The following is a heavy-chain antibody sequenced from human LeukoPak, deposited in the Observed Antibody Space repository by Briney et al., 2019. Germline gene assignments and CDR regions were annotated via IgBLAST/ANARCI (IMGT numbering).Heavy chain of an antibody. D-gene: IGHD3-22*01. V-gene: IGHV4-59*01. CDR2: IYYSGST. J-gene: IGHJ3*02. CDR1: GDSMSSNY. CDR3: ARVDGYYYDSSGSAFDI. Sequence: SETLSLTCTVSGDSMSSNYWSWIRQPPGKGLEWIGYIYYSGSTNYNPSLKSRVTISVDTSKNQFSLKLSSVTAADTAVYYCARVDGYYYDSSGSAFDIWGQGTMVTVSS.